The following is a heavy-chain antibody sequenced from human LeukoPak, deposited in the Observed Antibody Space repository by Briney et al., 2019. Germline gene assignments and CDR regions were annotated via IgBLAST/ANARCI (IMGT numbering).Heavy chain of an antibody. V-gene: IGHV3-74*01. CDR2: INSDGSST. CDR3: AKDSPFRWVPDY. Sequence: GGPLRLSCVASGFTFSSYWMHWVRQVPGKGLVWVSRINSDGSSTSYTDSVKGRFTISRDNSKNTLYLQMNSLRAEDTAVYYCAKDSPFRWVPDYWGQGTLVTVSS. CDR1: GFTFSSYW. D-gene: IGHD1-26*01. J-gene: IGHJ4*02.